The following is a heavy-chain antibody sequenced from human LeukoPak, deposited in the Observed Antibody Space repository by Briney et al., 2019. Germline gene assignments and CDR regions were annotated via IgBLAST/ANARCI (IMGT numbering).Heavy chain of an antibody. D-gene: IGHD5-18*01. J-gene: IGHJ5*02. CDR2: INHSGST. CDR3: ARGLRVQLYPLEQTRFDP. Sequence: SETLSLTCTVSGGSISSYYWSWIRQPPGKGLEWIGEINHSGSTNYNPSLKSRVTISVDTSKNQFSLKLSSVTAADTAVYYCARGLRVQLYPLEQTRFDPWGQGTLVTVSS. V-gene: IGHV4-34*01. CDR1: GGSISSYY.